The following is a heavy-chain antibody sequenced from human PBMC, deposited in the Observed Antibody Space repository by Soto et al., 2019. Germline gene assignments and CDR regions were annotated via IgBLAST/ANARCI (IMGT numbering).Heavy chain of an antibody. V-gene: IGHV3-73*01. CDR2: IRSKANSYAT. J-gene: IGHJ6*02. Sequence: GSLRLSCAASGFTFSGSAMHWVRQASGKGLEWVGRIRSKANSYATAYAASVKGRFTISRDDSKNTAYLQMNSLKTEDTAVYYCTRLGLYSGYDWDYYYYGMDVWGQGTTVTVSS. CDR1: GFTFSGSA. CDR3: TRLGLYSGYDWDYYYYGMDV. D-gene: IGHD5-12*01.